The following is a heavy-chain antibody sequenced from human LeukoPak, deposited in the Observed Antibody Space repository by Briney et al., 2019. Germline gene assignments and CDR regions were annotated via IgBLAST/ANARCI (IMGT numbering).Heavy chain of an antibody. J-gene: IGHJ6*03. Sequence: SETLSLTCTVSGGSISSYYWSWIRQPPGKGLEWIGYIYYSGSTYYNPSLKSRVTISVDTSKNQFSLKLSSVTAADTAVYYCARVGGYSYGGYYYYYYMDVWGKGTTVTVSS. CDR1: GGSISSYY. CDR3: ARVGGYSYGGYYYYYYMDV. V-gene: IGHV4-59*08. CDR2: IYYSGST. D-gene: IGHD5-18*01.